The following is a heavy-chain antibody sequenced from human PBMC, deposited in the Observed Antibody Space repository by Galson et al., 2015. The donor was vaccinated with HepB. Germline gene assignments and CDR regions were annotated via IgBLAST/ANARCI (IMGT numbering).Heavy chain of an antibody. CDR1: GYTFTSYY. CDR2: INPSSGST. J-gene: IGHJ4*02. CDR3: AREREEARIQLWLHY. V-gene: IGHV1-46*04. D-gene: IGHD5-18*01. Sequence: SVKVSCKASGYTFTSYYMHWVRQAPGQGLEWMGVINPSSGSTSYAQKLQGRVTMTRDTSTSTVYMELSSLRSDDTAVYYCAREREEARIQLWLHYWGQGTLVTVSS.